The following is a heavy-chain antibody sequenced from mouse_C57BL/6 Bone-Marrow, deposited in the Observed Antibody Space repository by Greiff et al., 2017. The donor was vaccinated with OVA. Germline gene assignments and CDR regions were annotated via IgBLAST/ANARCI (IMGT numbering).Heavy chain of an antibody. CDR1: GYTFTSYW. Sequence: QVQLQQPGAELVKPGASVKMSCKASGYTFTSYWITWVKQRPGQGLEWIGDIYPGSGSTNYNEKFKSKATLTVDTSSSTAYMQLSSLTSEDSAVXYCAREGGNLLLLPYWYFDVWGTGTTVTVSS. V-gene: IGHV1-55*01. CDR3: AREGGNLLLLPYWYFDV. CDR2: IYPGSGST. D-gene: IGHD1-1*01. J-gene: IGHJ1*03.